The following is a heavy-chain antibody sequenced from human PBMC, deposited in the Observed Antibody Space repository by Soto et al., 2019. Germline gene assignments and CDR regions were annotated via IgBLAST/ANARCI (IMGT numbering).Heavy chain of an antibody. Sequence: PGGSLRLSCAASGFTFDDYAMHWVRQAPGKGLEWVSGISWNSGSIGYADSVKGRFTISRDNAKNSLYLQMNSLRAEDTALYYCAKGGPDKQQRDAFDIWGQGTMVTVSS. CDR3: AKGGPDKQQRDAFDI. V-gene: IGHV3-9*01. J-gene: IGHJ3*02. CDR2: ISWNSGSI. CDR1: GFTFDDYA. D-gene: IGHD6-13*01.